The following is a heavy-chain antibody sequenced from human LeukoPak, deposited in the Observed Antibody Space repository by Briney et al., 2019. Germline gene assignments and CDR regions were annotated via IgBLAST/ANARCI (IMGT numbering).Heavy chain of an antibody. J-gene: IGHJ4*02. CDR3: ARLRWERGALDY. V-gene: IGHV1-2*02. D-gene: IGHD1-26*01. CDR1: GYTFTGYF. CDR2: INPNNGDT. Sequence: GASVRVSCKAAGYTFTGYFMDWVRQAPGQGLEWMGEINPNNGDTKFAQKFEGRVTMTRDTSITTAYMELSSLKSDDTAVYYCARLRWERGALDYWGQGTPVTVSS.